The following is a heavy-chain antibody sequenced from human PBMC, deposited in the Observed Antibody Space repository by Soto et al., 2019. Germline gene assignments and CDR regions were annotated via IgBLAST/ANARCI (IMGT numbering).Heavy chain of an antibody. J-gene: IGHJ3*01. CDR3: AKERYCSATSCYGGFDV. Sequence: GGSLRLSCAASGFSFSSYAMSWVRQPPGRGLEWVSTISGGGANTQYAESVKGRFTISRDNSKNTLPLQMNTLRADDTALYYCAKERYCSATSCYGGFDVWGQGTVVTVSS. D-gene: IGHD2-2*01. CDR2: ISGGGANT. V-gene: IGHV3-23*01. CDR1: GFSFSSYA.